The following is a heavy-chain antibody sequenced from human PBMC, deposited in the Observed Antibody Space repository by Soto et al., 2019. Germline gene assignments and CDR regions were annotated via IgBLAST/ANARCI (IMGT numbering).Heavy chain of an antibody. Sequence: QEQLVESGGGLVRPGGSLRLSCAASGFTFSAYYMTWMRQAPGKGLEWVSYITSSSDYKTYAGYVKGRFTIPRVNAKNSLYLQMNSRRVEDTAVYYCVRDYYCGMDVWGQWTTFTVSS. CDR2: ITSSSDYK. CDR3: VRDYYCGMDV. J-gene: IGHJ6*02. V-gene: IGHV3-11*05. CDR1: GFTFSAYY.